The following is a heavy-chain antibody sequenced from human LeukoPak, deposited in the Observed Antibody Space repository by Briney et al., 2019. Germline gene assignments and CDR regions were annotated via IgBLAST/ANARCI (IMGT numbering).Heavy chain of an antibody. CDR3: AKYFCSGGSCYRWYFDY. J-gene: IGHJ4*02. CDR2: ISGSGGST. CDR1: GFTFSSYA. Sequence: GGSLRLSCAASGFTFSSYAMSWVRQAPGKGLEWVSAISGSGGSTYYADSVKGRFTISRDNSKNTLYLQMNSLRAEDTAVYYCAKYFCSGGSCYRWYFDYWGQGTLVTVSS. V-gene: IGHV3-23*01. D-gene: IGHD2-15*01.